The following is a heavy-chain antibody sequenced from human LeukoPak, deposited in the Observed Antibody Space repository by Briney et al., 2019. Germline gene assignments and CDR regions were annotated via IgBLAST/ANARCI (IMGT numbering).Heavy chain of an antibody. J-gene: IGHJ4*02. D-gene: IGHD6-19*01. CDR3: AKRRATGVAGYIDY. CDR1: GFTFSSYG. V-gene: IGHV3-30*18. CDR2: ISYDGSNK. Sequence: PGGSLRLSCAASGFTFSSYGMHWVRQAPGKGLEWVAVISYDGSNKYYADSVKGRFTISRDNSKNTLYLQMNSLRAEDTAVYYCAKRRATGVAGYIDYWGQGTLVTVSS.